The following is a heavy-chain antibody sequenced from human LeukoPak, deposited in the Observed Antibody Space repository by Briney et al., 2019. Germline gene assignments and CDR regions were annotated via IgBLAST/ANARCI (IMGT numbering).Heavy chain of an antibody. CDR2: INAGNGNT. V-gene: IGHV1-3*01. CDR3: ARGQCSGGSCYLIDY. J-gene: IGHJ4*02. CDR1: GYTFTSYA. D-gene: IGHD2-15*01. Sequence: SVKVSCKASGYTFTSYAMHWVRQAPGQRLEWRGWINAGNGNTKYSKKFQGRVTITRDTTASTAYMELSSLRPEDTAVYYCARGQCSGGSCYLIDYWGQGTLVTVSS.